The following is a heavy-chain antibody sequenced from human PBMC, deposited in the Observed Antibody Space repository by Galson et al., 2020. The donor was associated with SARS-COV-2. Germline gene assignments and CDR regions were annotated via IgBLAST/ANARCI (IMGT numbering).Heavy chain of an antibody. D-gene: IGHD3-22*01. CDR2: ISWNSGSI. CDR1: GFTFDDYA. V-gene: IGHV3-9*01. Sequence: GGSLRLSCAASGFTFDDYAMHWVRQAPGKGLEWVSGISWNSGSIGYADSVKGRFTISRDNAKNSLYLQMNSLRAEDTALYYCAKVSDKVSLTDYWGQGTLVTVSS. CDR3: AKVSDKVSLTDY. J-gene: IGHJ4*02.